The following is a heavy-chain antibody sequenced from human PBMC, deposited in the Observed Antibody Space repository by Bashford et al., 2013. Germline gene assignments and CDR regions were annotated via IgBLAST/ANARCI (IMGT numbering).Heavy chain of an antibody. Sequence: WVRQMPGKGLEWMGIIYPGDSDTRYSPSFQGQVTISADKSISTAYLQWSSLKASDTAMYYCARNNSAYHHGSFDIWGQGTMVTVSS. CDR2: IYPGDSDT. CDR3: ARNNSAYHHGSFDI. D-gene: IGHD3-22*01. J-gene: IGHJ3*02. V-gene: IGHV5-51*01.